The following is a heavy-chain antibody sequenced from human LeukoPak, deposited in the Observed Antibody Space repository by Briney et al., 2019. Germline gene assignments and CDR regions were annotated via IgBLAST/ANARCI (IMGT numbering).Heavy chain of an antibody. CDR3: AKDREPIRVTTVDY. Sequence: PGGSLRLSCVASGFTFSSYWMTWVRQAPGKGLEWVAVISYDGSNKYYADSVKGRFTISRDNSKNTLYLQMNSLRAEDTAVYYCAKDREPIRVTTVDYWGQGTLVTVSS. D-gene: IGHD4-17*01. CDR1: GFTFSSYW. V-gene: IGHV3-30*18. CDR2: ISYDGSNK. J-gene: IGHJ4*02.